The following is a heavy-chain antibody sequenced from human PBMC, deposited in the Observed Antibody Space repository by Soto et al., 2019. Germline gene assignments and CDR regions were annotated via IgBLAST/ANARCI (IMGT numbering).Heavy chain of an antibody. V-gene: IGHV4-59*08. J-gene: IGHJ3*02. D-gene: IGHD6-13*01. CDR1: GGSISSYY. CDR3: ARRYSSAFDI. Sequence: SEILSLTCTVSGGSISSYYWSWIRQPPGKGLEWIGYIYYSGSTNYNPSLKSRVTISVDTSKNQFSLKLSSVTAADTAVYYCARRYSSAFDIWGQGTMVTVSS. CDR2: IYYSGST.